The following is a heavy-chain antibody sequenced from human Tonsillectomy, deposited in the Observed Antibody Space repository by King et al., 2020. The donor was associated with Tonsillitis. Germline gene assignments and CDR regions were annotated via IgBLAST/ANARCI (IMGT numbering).Heavy chain of an antibody. CDR2: IYYSGST. J-gene: IGHJ4*02. CDR1: GGSISSSRYY. CDR3: ARLGNYAILTGLRPVDY. D-gene: IGHD3-9*01. V-gene: IGHV4-39*02. Sequence: QLQESGPGLVKPSETLSLTCTVFGGSISSSRYYWGWIRQPPGKGLEWIGSIYYSGSTYYNPSLKSRVTISVDTSKNHFSLKLSSVTAADTAVYYCARLGNYAILTGLRPVDYWGQGTLVTVSS.